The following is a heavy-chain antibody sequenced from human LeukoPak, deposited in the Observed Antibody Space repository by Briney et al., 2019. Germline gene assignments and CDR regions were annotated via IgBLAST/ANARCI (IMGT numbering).Heavy chain of an antibody. V-gene: IGHV1-18*01. CDR1: GYTFTSYG. Sequence: GASVKVSCKASGYTFTSYGISWVRQAPGQRLEWMGWISAYNGNTNYAQKLQGKVTMTTDTSTSTAYMELRSLRSDDTAVYYCARGAFGGVILYYYDYWGQGTLVTVSS. J-gene: IGHJ4*02. CDR2: ISAYNGNT. D-gene: IGHD3-16*01. CDR3: ARGAFGGVILYYYDY.